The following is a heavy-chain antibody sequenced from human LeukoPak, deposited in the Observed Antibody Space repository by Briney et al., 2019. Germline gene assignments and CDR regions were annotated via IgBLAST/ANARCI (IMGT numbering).Heavy chain of an antibody. CDR2: IYPGDSDT. J-gene: IGHJ3*02. D-gene: IGHD7-27*01. V-gene: IGHV5-51*01. CDR3: ARRGPNWGSRAFDI. CDR1: GYSFTSYW. Sequence: GESLKISCKGSGYSFTSYWIGWVRQIPGKGLEWIRIIYPGDSDTRNSPSFQGQVTLSADKSIGTAYLQWSSLKASDTAMYYCARRGPNWGSRAFDIWGQGTMVTVSS.